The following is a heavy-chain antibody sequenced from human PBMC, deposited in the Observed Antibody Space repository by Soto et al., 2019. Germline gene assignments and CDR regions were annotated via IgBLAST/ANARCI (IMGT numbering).Heavy chain of an antibody. J-gene: IGHJ3*02. V-gene: IGHV3-48*02. CDR3: ARSIIVVVIAPDAFDI. D-gene: IGHD3-22*01. CDR2: ISSSSSTI. CDR1: GFTFSSYS. Sequence: GSLRLSCEASGFTFSSYSMNWVLQAPGKGLEWVSYISSSSSTIYYADSVKGRFTISRDNAKNSLYLQMNSLRDEDTAVYYCARSIIVVVIAPDAFDIWGQGTMVTVSS.